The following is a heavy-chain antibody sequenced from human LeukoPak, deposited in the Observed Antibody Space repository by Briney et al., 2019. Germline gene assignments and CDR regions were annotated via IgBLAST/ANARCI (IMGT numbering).Heavy chain of an antibody. V-gene: IGHV3-7*01. CDR1: GFTSSSYW. CDR3: ARVRYFDWLPAFDY. J-gene: IGHJ4*02. Sequence: GGSLRLSCAASGFTSSSYWMSWVSQAPGKGLEWVANIKQDGSEKYYVDSVKGRLTIFRTNAKNSLYLQMNSLRAEDTAVYYCARVRYFDWLPAFDYWGQGTLVTVSS. D-gene: IGHD3-9*01. CDR2: IKQDGSEK.